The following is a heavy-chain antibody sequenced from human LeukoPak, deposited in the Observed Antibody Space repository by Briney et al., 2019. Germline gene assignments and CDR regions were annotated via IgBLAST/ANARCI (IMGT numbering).Heavy chain of an antibody. V-gene: IGHV3-7*01. J-gene: IGHJ4*02. CDR3: ARGLKPPSD. D-gene: IGHD1-14*01. CDR2: IKQDGSEK. CDR1: GFTFSSYS. Sequence: GGSLKLSCAASGFTFSSYSMNRVRQAPGKGLEWVANIKQDGSEKYYVDSVKGRFTISRDNAKNSLYLQMNSLRAEDTAVYYCARGLKPPSDWGQGTLVTVSS.